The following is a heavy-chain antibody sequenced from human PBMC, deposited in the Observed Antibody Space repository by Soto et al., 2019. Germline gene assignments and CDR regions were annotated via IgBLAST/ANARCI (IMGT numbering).Heavy chain of an antibody. CDR2: LSGSGIIT. V-gene: IGHV3-23*01. D-gene: IGHD5-18*01. CDR3: AKGLDTTMVNAFDI. J-gene: IGHJ3*02. Sequence: GGSRRLSCAASGFTFSSYAMSWVRQAPGKGLEWVPGLSGSGIITNYADSVKGRFTISRDNSKNTLSLQMNSLRAEDTAVYYCAKGLDTTMVNAFDIWGQGTMVTVSS. CDR1: GFTFSSYA.